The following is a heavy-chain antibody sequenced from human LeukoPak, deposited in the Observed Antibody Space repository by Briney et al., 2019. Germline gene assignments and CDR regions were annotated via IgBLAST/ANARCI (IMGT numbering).Heavy chain of an antibody. CDR2: ISGSGGST. CDR3: AKVGITMIVVVSAFDY. D-gene: IGHD3-22*01. J-gene: IGHJ4*02. CDR1: GFTFSSYV. Sequence: GGSLRLSCAASGFTFSSYVMNWVRQAPGKGLEWVSAISGSGGSTYYADSVKGRFTISRDNSKNTLYLQMNSLRAEDTAVYYCAKVGITMIVVVSAFDYWGQGTLVTVSS. V-gene: IGHV3-23*01.